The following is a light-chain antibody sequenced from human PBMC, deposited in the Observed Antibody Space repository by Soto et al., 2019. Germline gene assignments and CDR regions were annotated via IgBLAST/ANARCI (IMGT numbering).Light chain of an antibody. CDR2: GAS. CDR3: QQYNSWPPIT. Sequence: EIVLTQSPGTLSLSPGERATLSCRASQSVSNNYLAWYQQKPGQAPRLLIYGASNRATGIPDRFSGSGSGTDFTLTISRPEPEDFAVYYCQQYNSWPPITFGQGTKVDIK. CDR1: QSVSNNY. V-gene: IGKV3-20*01. J-gene: IGKJ1*01.